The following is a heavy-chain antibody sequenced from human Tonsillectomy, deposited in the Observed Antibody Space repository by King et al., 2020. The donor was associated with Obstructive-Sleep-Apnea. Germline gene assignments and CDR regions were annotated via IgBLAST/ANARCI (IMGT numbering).Heavy chain of an antibody. V-gene: IGHV3-30*04. D-gene: IGHD1-1*01. Sequence: VQLVESGGGVVQPGTSLRLSCAASGFTFSSYAMHWVRQAPGKGLEWVAFISYDGSNKYYADSVKGRFTISRDNPKNTLFLQMNSLRAEDTAVYYCAREGAARELDYWGQGTLVTVSS. CDR1: GFTFSSYA. J-gene: IGHJ4*02. CDR3: AREGAARELDY. CDR2: ISYDGSNK.